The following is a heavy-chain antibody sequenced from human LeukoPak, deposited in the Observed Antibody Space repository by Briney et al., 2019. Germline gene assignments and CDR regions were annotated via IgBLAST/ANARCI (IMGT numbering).Heavy chain of an antibody. D-gene: IGHD2-2*01. Sequence: ASVKVSCKASGYTFTSYGISWVRQAPGQGLEWMGWISAYNGNTNYAQKLQGRVTMTTDTSTSTAYMELRSLRSDDTAVYYCARRDCSSSSCHYYYYYMDVWGQGTRSPSP. J-gene: IGHJ6*02. CDR3: ARRDCSSSSCHYYYYYMDV. V-gene: IGHV1-18*01. CDR1: GYTFTSYG. CDR2: ISAYNGNT.